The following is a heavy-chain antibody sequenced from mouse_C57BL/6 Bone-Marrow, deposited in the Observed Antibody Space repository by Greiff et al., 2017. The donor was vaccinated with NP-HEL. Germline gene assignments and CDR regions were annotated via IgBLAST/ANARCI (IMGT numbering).Heavy chain of an antibody. CDR1: GFNIKDDY. Sequence: VHVKQSGAELVRPGASVKLSCTASGFNIKDDYMHWVKQRPEQGLEWIGWIDPENGDTEYASKFQGKATITADTSSNTSYLQLSSLTSEDTAVYYCTTYGSSYYAMDYWGQGTSVTVSS. J-gene: IGHJ4*01. CDR2: IDPENGDT. D-gene: IGHD1-1*01. CDR3: TTYGSSYYAMDY. V-gene: IGHV14-4*01.